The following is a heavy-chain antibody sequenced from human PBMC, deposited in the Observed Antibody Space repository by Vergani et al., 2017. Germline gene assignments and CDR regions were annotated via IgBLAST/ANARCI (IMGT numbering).Heavy chain of an antibody. CDR1: GAYVGSGRYY. Sequence: QVQLQESGPGLVKASQTLSLTCSVSGAYVGSGRYYWSWVRQRPGMGLEWIGYIYHSGSTSYSPSLKSRVSMSVETSKNQFSLNLRSVTAADTAIYYCARIGPYFHDSRIDYWGQGKLVTVSS. CDR3: ARIGPYFHDSRIDY. J-gene: IGHJ4*02. D-gene: IGHD3-22*01. V-gene: IGHV4-30-4*08. CDR2: IYHSGST.